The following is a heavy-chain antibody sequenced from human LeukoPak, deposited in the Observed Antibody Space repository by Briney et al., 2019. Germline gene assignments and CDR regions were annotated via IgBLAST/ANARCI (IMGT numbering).Heavy chain of an antibody. Sequence: GPLRLSCAASGFTFSSYAMSWVRQAPGKGLEWVSAISGSGGSTYYADSVKGRFTISRDNSKNTLYLQMNSLRAEDTAVYYCAKDQIVVPAANLDYWGQGTLVTVSS. CDR2: ISGSGGST. CDR3: AKDQIVVPAANLDY. V-gene: IGHV3-23*01. CDR1: GFTFSSYA. J-gene: IGHJ4*02. D-gene: IGHD2-2*01.